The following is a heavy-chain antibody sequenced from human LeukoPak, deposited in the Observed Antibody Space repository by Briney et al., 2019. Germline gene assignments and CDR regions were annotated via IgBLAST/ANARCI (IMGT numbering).Heavy chain of an antibody. CDR2: IKEDGSEK. V-gene: IGHV3-7*01. D-gene: IGHD7-27*01. J-gene: IGHJ4*02. Sequence: GGSLRLSCAASGFTFSSYAMNWVRQAPGKGLGWVANIKEDGSEKFYVDSVKGRFTISRDNAKNSLFLQMNSLRAEDTAVYYCVGTPNRNFFDYWGQGTLVTVSS. CDR3: VGTPNRNFFDY. CDR1: GFTFSSYA.